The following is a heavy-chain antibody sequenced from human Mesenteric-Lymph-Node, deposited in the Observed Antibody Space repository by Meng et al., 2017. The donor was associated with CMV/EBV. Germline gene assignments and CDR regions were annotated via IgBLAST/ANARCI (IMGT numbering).Heavy chain of an antibody. Sequence: GESLKISCAASGFTFNTYSMIWVRQAPGKGLEWLSYIHYDATFIDYEDSVKGRFTISRDNSKNTLFLQMNSLRGDDTAIYYCARDGLHTTDYRGQGVLVTVSS. J-gene: IGHJ4*02. V-gene: IGHV3-30*02. D-gene: IGHD1-26*01. CDR3: ARDGLHTTDY. CDR2: IHYDATFI. CDR1: GFTFNTYS.